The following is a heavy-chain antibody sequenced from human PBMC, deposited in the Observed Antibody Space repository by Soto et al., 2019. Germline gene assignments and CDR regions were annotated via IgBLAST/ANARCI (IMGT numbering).Heavy chain of an antibody. V-gene: IGHV4-31*03. CDR3: ARGHPTPLYFDS. CDR1: GGSIRSGNYY. CDR2: MSYSGNT. J-gene: IGHJ4*02. Sequence: SETLSLTCTLSGGSIRSGNYYWSWIRQHPGKGLEWIGSMSYSGNTYYNPSLKSRGTISIDTSRNQLSLKLTSVTAADTALYYCARGHPTPLYFDSWGQGSLVTVSS.